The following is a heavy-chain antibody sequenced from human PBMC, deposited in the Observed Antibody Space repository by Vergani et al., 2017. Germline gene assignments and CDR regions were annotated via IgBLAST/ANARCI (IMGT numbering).Heavy chain of an antibody. CDR2: ISASGGST. V-gene: IGHV3-23*01. D-gene: IGHD1-26*01. CDR1: GFTFTSYG. J-gene: IGHJ4*02. Sequence: EVQLLESGGGLVQPGESLRLSCTVSGFTFTSYGISWVRQAPGKWLEWFSGISASGGSTYYTDSVQGRFIISRDISKNTLYLKMSSLRADDTAVYYCAKDRPRDWETPLFLFDYWGQGTLVAVSS. CDR3: AKDRPRDWETPLFLFDY.